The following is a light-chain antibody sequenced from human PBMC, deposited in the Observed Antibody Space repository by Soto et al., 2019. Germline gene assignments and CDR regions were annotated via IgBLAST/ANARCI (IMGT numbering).Light chain of an antibody. CDR1: KLGDKY. Sequence: SYELTQPPSVSVSPGQTASITCSGDKLGDKYACWYQQKPGQSPVLVIYQDSKRPSGIPERFSGSNSGNIATLTISGTQAMDEADYYCQAWDNSLVFGGGTKLTVL. CDR2: QDS. CDR3: QAWDNSLV. V-gene: IGLV3-1*01. J-gene: IGLJ2*01.